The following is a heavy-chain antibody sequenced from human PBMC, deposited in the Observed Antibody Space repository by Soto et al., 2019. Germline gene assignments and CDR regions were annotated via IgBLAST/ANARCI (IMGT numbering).Heavy chain of an antibody. V-gene: IGHV1-69*13. CDR3: ARSLITMIVVAPAYFDY. D-gene: IGHD3-22*01. J-gene: IGHJ4*02. Sequence: SVKVSCKASGGTFSSYAISWVRQAPGQGLEWMGGIIPIFGTANYAQKFQGRVTITADESTSTAYMELSSLRSEDTAVYYCARSLITMIVVAPAYFDYWGQGTLVTVSS. CDR1: GGTFSSYA. CDR2: IIPIFGTA.